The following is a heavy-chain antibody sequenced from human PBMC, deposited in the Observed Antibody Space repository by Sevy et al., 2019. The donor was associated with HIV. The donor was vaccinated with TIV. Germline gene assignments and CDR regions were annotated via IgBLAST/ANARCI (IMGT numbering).Heavy chain of an antibody. D-gene: IGHD6-6*01. CDR3: ARSRASYYGMDV. CDR2: ITWHSYNK. V-gene: IGHV3-9*01. CDR1: GFNFDDYA. J-gene: IGHJ6*02. Sequence: GGSLRLSCAASGFNFDDYAMHWVRQAPGKGLEWVSGITWHSYNKCYADSVKGRFTISRDNAKNSLYLQMNSLRAEDTALYYCARSRASYYGMDVWGQGTTVTVSS.